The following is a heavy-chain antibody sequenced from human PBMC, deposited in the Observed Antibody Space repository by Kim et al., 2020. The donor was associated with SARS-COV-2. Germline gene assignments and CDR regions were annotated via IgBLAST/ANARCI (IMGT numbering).Heavy chain of an antibody. CDR3: AREGTLHYYGMDV. CDR1: GFTFSSYG. CDR2: ISYDGSNK. V-gene: IGHV3-33*05. D-gene: IGHD1-1*01. J-gene: IGHJ6*02. Sequence: GGSLRLSCAASGFTFSSYGMHWVRQAPGKGLEWVAVISYDGSNKYYADSVKDRFTISRDNSKNTLYLQMNSLRAEDTAVYYCAREGTLHYYGMDVWGQGTTVTVSS.